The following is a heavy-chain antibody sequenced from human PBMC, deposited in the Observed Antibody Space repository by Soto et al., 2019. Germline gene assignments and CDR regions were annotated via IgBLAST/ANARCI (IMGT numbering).Heavy chain of an antibody. CDR2: IYYSGTT. V-gene: IGHV4-28*01. CDR3: ARSEIQGPIDY. CDR1: GYSISSNNW. J-gene: IGHJ4*02. Sequence: QVQLQESGPGLVKPSDTLSLTCAVSGYSISSNNWWGWIRPPPGQGLEWIGYIYYSGTTYYNPSLKSRVPLSVDTAKIQFSLKLSCVTAVDAAVYYCARSEIQGPIDYWGQGTLVTVSS.